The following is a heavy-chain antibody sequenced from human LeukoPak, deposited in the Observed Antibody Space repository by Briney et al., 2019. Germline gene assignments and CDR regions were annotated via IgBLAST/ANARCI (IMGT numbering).Heavy chain of an antibody. D-gene: IGHD5-18*01. CDR2: IKSKTDGGTA. CDR3: TTDRHTAMVQFDY. V-gene: IGHV3-15*01. J-gene: IGHJ4*02. Sequence: GGSLRLSCVASGFIFSNAWMSWVRQDPGKGLEWVGHIKSKTDGGTADYVAPVKGRLTISRDDSKNTLYLQMNSLKIEDTAVYYCTTDRHTAMVQFDYWGQGTLVTVSS. CDR1: GFIFSNAW.